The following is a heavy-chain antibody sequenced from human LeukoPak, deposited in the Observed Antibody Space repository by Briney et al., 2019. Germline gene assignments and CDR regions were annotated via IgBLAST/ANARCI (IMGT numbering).Heavy chain of an antibody. J-gene: IGHJ4*02. CDR1: GYSISSGYY. Sequence: SETLSLTCTVSGYSISSGYYWGWIRQPPGKGLEWIGSIYHSGSTYYNPSLKSRVTISVDTSKNQFSLKLSSVTAADTAVYCCARVAPSGGDYWGQGTLVTVSS. CDR2: IYHSGST. V-gene: IGHV4-38-2*02. D-gene: IGHD3-10*01. CDR3: ARVAPSGGDY.